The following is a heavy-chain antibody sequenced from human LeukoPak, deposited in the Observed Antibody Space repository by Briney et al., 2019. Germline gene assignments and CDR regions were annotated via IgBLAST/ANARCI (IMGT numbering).Heavy chain of an antibody. J-gene: IGHJ4*02. CDR3: ARGPSIMITFGGVIAAEPDY. CDR2: INSDGSST. V-gene: IGHV3-74*01. D-gene: IGHD3-16*02. Sequence: GGSLRLSCAASGFTFSSYWMHWVRQAPGKGLVWVSRINSDGSSTSYADSVKGRFTISRDNAKNTLYLQMNSLRAEDTAVYYCARGPSIMITFGGVIAAEPDYWGQGTLVTVSS. CDR1: GFTFSSYW.